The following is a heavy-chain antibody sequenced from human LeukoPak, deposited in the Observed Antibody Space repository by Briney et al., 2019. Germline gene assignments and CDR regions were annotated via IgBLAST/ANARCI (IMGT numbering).Heavy chain of an antibody. CDR3: ARAYCSSTSCYERGYYYYGMDV. CDR2: ISYDGSNK. J-gene: IGHJ6*02. CDR1: GFTFSSYA. D-gene: IGHD2-2*01. Sequence: GGSLRLSCAASGFTFSSYAMHWVRQAPGKGLEWVAVISYDGSNKYYADSVKGRFTISRDNSKNTLYLQMNSLRAEDTAVYYCARAYCSSTSCYERGYYYYGMDVWGQGTTATVSS. V-gene: IGHV3-30-3*01.